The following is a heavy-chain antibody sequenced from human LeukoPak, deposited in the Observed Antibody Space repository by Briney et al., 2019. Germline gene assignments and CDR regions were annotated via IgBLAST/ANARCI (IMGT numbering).Heavy chain of an antibody. CDR1: GFTFNTYA. CDR2: ITISGSGT. J-gene: IGHJ4*02. V-gene: IGHV3-21*01. D-gene: IGHD1-26*01. CDR3: ARDRGGSYSAIDY. Sequence: PGGSLRLSCAASGFTFNTYAMSWVRQAPGQGLEWVSSITISGSGTYYADSVKGRFTISRDNAKNSLYLQMNSLRAEDTAVYYCARDRGGSYSAIDYWGQGTLVTVSS.